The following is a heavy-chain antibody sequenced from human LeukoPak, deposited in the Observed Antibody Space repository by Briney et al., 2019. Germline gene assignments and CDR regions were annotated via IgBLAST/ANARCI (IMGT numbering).Heavy chain of an antibody. D-gene: IGHD6-19*01. Sequence: SGPTLVKPTQTLTLTCTFSGFSLSTSGVGVGRIRQPPGKALEWLALIYWDDDKRYSPSLKSRLTITKDTSKNQVVLTMTNMDPVDTATYYCAHSYSSGWYRGFQHWGQGTLVTVSS. J-gene: IGHJ1*01. CDR3: AHSYSSGWYRGFQH. CDR2: IYWDDDK. V-gene: IGHV2-5*02. CDR1: GFSLSTSGVG.